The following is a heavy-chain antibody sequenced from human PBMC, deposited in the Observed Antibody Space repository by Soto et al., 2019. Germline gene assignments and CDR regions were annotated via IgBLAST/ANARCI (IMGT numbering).Heavy chain of an antibody. J-gene: IGHJ5*02. CDR2: IIPIFGTA. Sequence: GASVKVSCKASGGTLSSYAISWVRQAPGQGLEWMGGIIPIFGTANYAQKFQGRVTITADESTSTACMELSSLRSEDTAVYYCARDLRSDFGFDPWGQGTLVTVSS. D-gene: IGHD2-21*01. CDR3: ARDLRSDFGFDP. V-gene: IGHV1-69*13. CDR1: GGTLSSYA.